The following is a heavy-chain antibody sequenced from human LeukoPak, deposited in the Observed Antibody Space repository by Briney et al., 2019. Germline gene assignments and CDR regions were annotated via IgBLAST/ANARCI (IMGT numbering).Heavy chain of an antibody. J-gene: IGHJ4*02. CDR3: ARGYGDGYPSPPDY. CDR1: GGSISSYY. V-gene: IGHV4-59*12. D-gene: IGHD5-24*01. Sequence: SETLSLTCTVSGGSISSYYWSWIRQPPGKGLEWIGYIYYSGSTNYNPSLKSRVTISVDTSKNQFSLKLTSVTAADTAVYYCARGYGDGYPSPPDYWGQGTLVTVSS. CDR2: IYYSGST.